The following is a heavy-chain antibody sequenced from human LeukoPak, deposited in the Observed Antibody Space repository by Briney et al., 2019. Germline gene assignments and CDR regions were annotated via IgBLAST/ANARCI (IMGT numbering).Heavy chain of an antibody. V-gene: IGHV3-7*01. CDR3: ARDGESLDY. Sequence: PGGSLRPSCAASGFTFSSYWMSWVRQAPGKGLEWVANIKQDGSEKYYVDSVKGRLTISRDNAENSLYLQMNSLRAEDTAVYYCARDGESLDYWGQGTLVTVSS. CDR1: GFTFSSYW. CDR2: IKQDGSEK. J-gene: IGHJ4*02.